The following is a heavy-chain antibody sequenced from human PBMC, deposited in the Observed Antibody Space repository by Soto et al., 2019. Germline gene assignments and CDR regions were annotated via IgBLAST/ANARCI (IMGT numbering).Heavy chain of an antibody. J-gene: IGHJ4*02. CDR1: GYSFTSYW. CDR2: IYPGDSDT. CDR3: ARGSRYYYDSSNNAPDY. D-gene: IGHD3-22*01. V-gene: IGHV5-51*01. Sequence: PGESLKISCKGSGYSFTSYWIGWVRQMPGKGLEWMGIIYPGDSDTRYSPSFQGQVTISADKSISTAYLQWSSLKASDTAMYYCARGSRYYYDSSNNAPDYWGQGTLVTVSS.